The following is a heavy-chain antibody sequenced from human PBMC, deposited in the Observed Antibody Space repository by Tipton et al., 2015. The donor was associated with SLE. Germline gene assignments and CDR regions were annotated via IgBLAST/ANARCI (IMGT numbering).Heavy chain of an antibody. V-gene: IGHV3-30*02. J-gene: IGHJ4*02. CDR3: AKVLEGFWSALGY. D-gene: IGHD3-3*01. Sequence: SLRLSCAASGFTFSSYGMHWVRQAPGKGLEWVAFIRYDGSNKYYADSVKGRFTISRANSKNTPYLQMNSLRAEDSAVYYCAKVLEGFWSALGYWGQGTLVTVSS. CDR2: IRYDGSNK. CDR1: GFTFSSYG.